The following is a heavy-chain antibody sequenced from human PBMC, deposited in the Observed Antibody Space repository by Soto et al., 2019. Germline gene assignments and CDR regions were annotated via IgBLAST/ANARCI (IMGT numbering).Heavy chain of an antibody. CDR2: IPNSGGRT. V-gene: IGHV3-23*01. D-gene: IGHD2-21*01. Sequence: PGGSLRLSCAASGFTFSLYAVTWVRQAPGKGLEWVSSIPNSGGRTSLADSVKGRFTISRDNSKNTLYLQMNSLRAEDTAVYYCAGYLGTIRDAFDIWGQGTMVTVSS. CDR3: AGYLGTIRDAFDI. CDR1: GFTFSLYA. J-gene: IGHJ3*02.